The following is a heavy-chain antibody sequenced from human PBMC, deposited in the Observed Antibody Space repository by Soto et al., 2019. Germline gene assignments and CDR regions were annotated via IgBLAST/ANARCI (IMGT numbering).Heavy chain of an antibody. CDR3: ARDRLVVESEGWFDP. CDR1: GYTFTSYG. CDR2: ISAYNGNT. D-gene: IGHD2-15*01. V-gene: IGHV1-18*01. J-gene: IGHJ5*02. Sequence: GASVKVSCKASGYTFTSYGISWVRQAPGQGLEWMGWISAYNGNTNYAQKLQGRVTMTTDTSTSTAYMELRSLRSDDTAVYYCARDRLVVESEGWFDPRGQGTLVTVSS.